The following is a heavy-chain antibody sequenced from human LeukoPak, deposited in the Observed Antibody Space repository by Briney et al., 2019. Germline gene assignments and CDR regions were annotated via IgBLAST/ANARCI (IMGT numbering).Heavy chain of an antibody. Sequence: SETLSLTCTVSGGSISSSRYYWGWICQPPGKGLEWIGSIYYSGIICYNPSLKSRVTISVDTSKHQFSLKLSSVTAADTAVYYCARRSGRNYYGSGSYYNEWSFDYWGQGTLVTVSS. D-gene: IGHD3-10*01. V-gene: IGHV4-39*01. CDR1: GGSISSSRYY. CDR2: IYYSGII. J-gene: IGHJ4*02. CDR3: ARRSGRNYYGSGSYYNEWSFDY.